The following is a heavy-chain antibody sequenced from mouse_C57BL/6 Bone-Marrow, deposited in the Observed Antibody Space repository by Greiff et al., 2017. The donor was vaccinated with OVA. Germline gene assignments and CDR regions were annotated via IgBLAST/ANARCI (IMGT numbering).Heavy chain of an antibody. CDR3: ARRNSSAWFAY. V-gene: IGHV1-55*01. Sequence: VQLQQSGAELVKPGASVKMSCTASGYTFTSYWITWVKQRPGQGLEWIGDIYPGSGSTNYNEKFKSKATLTVDTSSSTAYMQLSSLTSEDSAVYYCARRNSSAWFAYWGQGTLVTVSA. CDR2: IYPGSGST. J-gene: IGHJ3*01. CDR1: GYTFTSYW. D-gene: IGHD6-1*01.